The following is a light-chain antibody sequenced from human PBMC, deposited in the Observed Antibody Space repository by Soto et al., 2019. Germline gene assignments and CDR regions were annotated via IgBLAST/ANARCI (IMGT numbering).Light chain of an antibody. CDR2: GAS. CDR1: QSVVTSY. J-gene: IGKJ1*01. V-gene: IGKV3-15*01. Sequence: EVVLTQSPGTLCLSPGEGANLSCRASQSVVTSYLAWYPQKYGQSPRLLIYGASTRATGIPARFSGSGSGTEFTLTINSLQSEDFAVYYCQQYNNWPPWTFGQGTKVDIK. CDR3: QQYNNWPPWT.